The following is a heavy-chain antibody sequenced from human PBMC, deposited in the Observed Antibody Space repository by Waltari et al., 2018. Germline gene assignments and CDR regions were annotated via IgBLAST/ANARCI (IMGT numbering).Heavy chain of an antibody. CDR1: GASISSYY. CDR3: AGAGGNSFDY. Sequence: QVQLQESGPGLVKPSETLSLICTVSGASISSYYWSWIRQPAGKGLEWIGRLYTSGHTIYNPSLQSRVTMSVDTSKNQFSLKLTSVTAADTAVYYCAGAGGNSFDYWGQGTLVTVSS. D-gene: IGHD3-10*01. CDR2: LYTSGHT. J-gene: IGHJ4*02. V-gene: IGHV4-4*07.